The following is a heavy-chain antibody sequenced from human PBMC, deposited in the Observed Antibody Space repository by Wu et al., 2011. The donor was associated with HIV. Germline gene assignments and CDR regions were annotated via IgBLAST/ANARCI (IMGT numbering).Heavy chain of an antibody. Sequence: TNYAQKFQGRVTMTRDTSISTAYMELSRLRSDDTAVYYCARGMTMAFGYWGQGTLVTRLL. CDR2: T. CDR3: ARGMTMAFGY. D-gene: IGHD4/OR15-4a*01. J-gene: IGHJ4*02. V-gene: IGHV1-2*02.